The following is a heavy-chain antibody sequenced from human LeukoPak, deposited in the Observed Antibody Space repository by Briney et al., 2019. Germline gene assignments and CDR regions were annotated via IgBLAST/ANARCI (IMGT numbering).Heavy chain of an antibody. D-gene: IGHD6-6*01. CDR1: GFTFSSYW. CDR2: IKQDGSEK. J-gene: IGHJ3*02. Sequence: GGSLRLSCAASGFTFSSYWMSWVRQAPGKGLEWVANIKQDGSEKHYVDSVKGRFTISRDNAKNSLYLQMNSLRAEDTAVYYCATNPYSSSSGSHDAFDIWGQGTMVTVSS. V-gene: IGHV3-7*01. CDR3: ATNPYSSSSGSHDAFDI.